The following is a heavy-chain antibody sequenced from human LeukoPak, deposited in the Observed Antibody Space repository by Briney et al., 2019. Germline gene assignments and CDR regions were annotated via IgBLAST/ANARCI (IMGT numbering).Heavy chain of an antibody. CDR2: AYYTGDT. J-gene: IGHJ6*02. CDR3: GRHVSNGWDYHYGLDV. CDR1: GGSVASTGCY. D-gene: IGHD6-19*01. Sequence: SETLSLTCTVSGGSVASTGCYWGWIRQPPGKGLEWIGSAYYTGDTYSTPFLKSRLTISVDTPRNQFALTLSSVTAAGTAVYYCGRHVSNGWDYHYGLDVWGQGTTVTVSS. V-gene: IGHV4-39*01.